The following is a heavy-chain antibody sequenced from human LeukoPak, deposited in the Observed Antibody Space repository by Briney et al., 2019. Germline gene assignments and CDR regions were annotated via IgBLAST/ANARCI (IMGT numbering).Heavy chain of an antibody. J-gene: IGHJ6*02. CDR3: ARSRGFGNTCSHYSGMDV. Sequence: GGSLRLSCAVSGFTFTDFWMHWVRRAPGKGLVWVSRINSDASATTYADSAKGRFTISRDNAKNTLYLQMNSLRAEDTAVYYCARSRGFGNTCSHYSGMDVWGPGTTVTVSS. CDR1: GFTFTDFW. D-gene: IGHD4-23*01. CDR2: INSDASAT. V-gene: IGHV3-74*01.